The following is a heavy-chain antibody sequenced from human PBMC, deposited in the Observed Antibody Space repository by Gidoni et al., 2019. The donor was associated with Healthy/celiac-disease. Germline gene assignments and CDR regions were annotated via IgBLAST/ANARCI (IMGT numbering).Heavy chain of an antibody. V-gene: IGHV1-69*06. CDR2: IIPMFGRV. Sequence: QVQLVQSGAEVKKPGSSVKVSCKASGGTFSNYVISWVRQAPRQGPEWMGGIIPMFGRVYYAQKSQGRVTITADKSTSTAYMELSSLRSEDTALYYCARDGGYRDGGYSGYDYDYWGQGTLVTVSS. CDR1: GGTFSNYV. CDR3: ARDGGYRDGGYSGYDYDY. J-gene: IGHJ4*02. D-gene: IGHD5-12*01.